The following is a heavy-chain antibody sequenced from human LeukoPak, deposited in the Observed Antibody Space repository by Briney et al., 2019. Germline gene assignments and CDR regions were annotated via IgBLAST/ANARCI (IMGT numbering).Heavy chain of an antibody. CDR2: INHSGST. CDR1: GGSFSGSY. CDR3: ARGRDYDNTGSYFNWFDP. Sequence: SETLSLTCAVYGGSFSGSYWSWIRQPPGKGLEWIGEINHSGSTNYNPSLKSRVTISVDTAKSQFSLKMTSVTAADTAFYYCARGRDYDNTGSYFNWFDPWGQGTLVAVSS. V-gene: IGHV4-34*01. D-gene: IGHD3-22*01. J-gene: IGHJ5*02.